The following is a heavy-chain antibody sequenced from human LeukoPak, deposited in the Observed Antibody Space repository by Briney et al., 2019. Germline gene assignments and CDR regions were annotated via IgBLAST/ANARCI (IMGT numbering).Heavy chain of an antibody. Sequence: GGSLRLSCAASGFTFSSYGMHWVRQAPGKGLEWVAFIRYDGSNKYYADSVKGRFTLSRDNSKNTLYLQMNSLRAEDTAVYYCAKDGPGPAARGFGDYWGQGTLVTVSS. CDR3: AKDGPGPAARGFGDY. CDR2: IRYDGSNK. D-gene: IGHD6-6*01. CDR1: GFTFSSYG. J-gene: IGHJ4*02. V-gene: IGHV3-30*02.